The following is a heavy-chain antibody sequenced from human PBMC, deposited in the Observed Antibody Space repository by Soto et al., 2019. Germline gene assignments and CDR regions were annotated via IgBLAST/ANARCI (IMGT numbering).Heavy chain of an antibody. V-gene: IGHV3-53*01. J-gene: IGHJ4*02. CDR3: VQTTGWPGFDF. Sequence: EVQLVESGGGLIQPGGSLRLSCAASGFTVSSKYMTWVRQAPGKGLEWVSVIYGGGTTYYADSVQGRFTISRDNSKNTLYLQMNSLRAEDTAVYYCVQTTGWPGFDFWGQGPLVTVSS. CDR1: GFTVSSKY. D-gene: IGHD6-19*01. CDR2: IYGGGTT.